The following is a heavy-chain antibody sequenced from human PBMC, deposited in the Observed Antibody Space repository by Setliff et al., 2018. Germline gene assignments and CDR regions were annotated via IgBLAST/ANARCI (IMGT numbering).Heavy chain of an antibody. V-gene: IGHV1-69*16. CDR1: GGTLTTFTTYS. CDR2: IIPITGTT. CDR3: AREGVDTRSSTDYRYYMDV. J-gene: IGHJ6*03. D-gene: IGHD5-18*01. Sequence: SVKVSCKASGGTLTTFTTYSLIWVRQAPGQGLEWMGGIIPITGTTNYAQRFQGRITIITDESTSTAYMELSSLTSDDTAVYYCAREGVDTRSSTDYRYYMDVWGQGTTVTVSS.